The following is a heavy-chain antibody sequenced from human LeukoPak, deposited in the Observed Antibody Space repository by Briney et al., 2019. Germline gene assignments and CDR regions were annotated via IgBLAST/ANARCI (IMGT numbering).Heavy chain of an antibody. CDR1: GYTLTELS. CDR3: ATLPGSGWPIDY. D-gene: IGHD6-19*01. Sequence: ASVKVSCKVSGYTLTELSMHWVRQAPGKGLEWVGGFDPEDGETIYAQKFQGRVTMTEDTSTDTAYMELSSLRSEDTAVYYCATLPGSGWPIDYWGQGTLVTVSS. J-gene: IGHJ4*02. V-gene: IGHV1-24*01. CDR2: FDPEDGET.